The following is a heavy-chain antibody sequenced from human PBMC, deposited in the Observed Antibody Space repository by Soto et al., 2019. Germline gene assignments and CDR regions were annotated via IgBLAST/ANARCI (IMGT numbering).Heavy chain of an antibody. Sequence: ASVKVSCKASGYTFTSYGISWVRQAPGQGLEWMGWISAYNGNTNYAQKLQGRVTMTTDTSTSTAYMELRSLRSDDTAVYYCARDGCTNGVCYYFDYWGQGTLVTVSS. CDR1: GYTFTSYG. CDR2: ISAYNGNT. V-gene: IGHV1-18*01. D-gene: IGHD2-8*01. CDR3: ARDGCTNGVCYYFDY. J-gene: IGHJ4*02.